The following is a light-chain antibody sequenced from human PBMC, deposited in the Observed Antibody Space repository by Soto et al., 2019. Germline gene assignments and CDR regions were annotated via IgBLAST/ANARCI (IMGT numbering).Light chain of an antibody. CDR1: GSDVGDYDF. Sequence: QSVLTQPRSVSGSPGQSVTISCTGTGSDVGDYDFVSWYQQYPGEAPRVMIYDVTKRPSGVPDRFSASKSGNTASLTISGLQAEDEADYYCCSYAGSSTRYVFGSGTKLTVL. J-gene: IGLJ1*01. V-gene: IGLV2-11*01. CDR2: DVT. CDR3: CSYAGSSTRYV.